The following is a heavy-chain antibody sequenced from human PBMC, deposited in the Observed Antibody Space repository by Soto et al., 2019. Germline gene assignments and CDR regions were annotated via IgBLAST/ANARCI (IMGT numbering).Heavy chain of an antibody. CDR2: ISSSSSVI. J-gene: IGHJ3*02. D-gene: IGHD2-21*01. Sequence: PGGSLRLSCAASEFTFSSYEMNWVRQAPGKGLEWLSYISSSSSVIYYADSVKGRITVSRDNGKNALILQMHSLRADDTAVYYCARYLIIPRAFDIWGQGTAVTV. CDR1: EFTFSSYE. CDR3: ARYLIIPRAFDI. V-gene: IGHV3-48*03.